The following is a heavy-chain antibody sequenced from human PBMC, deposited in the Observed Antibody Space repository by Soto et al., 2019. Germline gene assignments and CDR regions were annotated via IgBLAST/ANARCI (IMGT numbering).Heavy chain of an antibody. V-gene: IGHV6-1*01. CDR1: VVSVSINSAA. J-gene: IGHJ6*02. CDR2: TYYRSKWYN. Sequence: WQTLSLTCAISVVSVSINSAAWNWIRQSPSRDLEWMGRTYYRSKWYNDYAVSVKSRITINPDTSKNQFSLQLNSVTPEDTAVYYCARDHLAAAGTRGLGYYYGMDVWGQGTTVTVSS. D-gene: IGHD6-13*01. CDR3: ARDHLAAAGTRGLGYYYGMDV.